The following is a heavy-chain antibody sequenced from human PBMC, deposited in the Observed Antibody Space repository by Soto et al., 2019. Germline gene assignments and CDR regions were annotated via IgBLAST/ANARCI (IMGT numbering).Heavy chain of an antibody. CDR1: GFTVSANY. J-gene: IGHJ4*02. CDR3: AGAVTPERYFDY. D-gene: IGHD4-17*01. CDR2: IYSVGTT. V-gene: IGHV3-66*01. Sequence: EVQLVESGGGLVQPGGSLRLSCAASGFTVSANYMSWVRQAPGKGLEWVSAIYSVGTTYYADSVKGRFTISRDNSKNTLFLQMNSLRVEDTAVYYCAGAVTPERYFDYWGQGALVTVSS.